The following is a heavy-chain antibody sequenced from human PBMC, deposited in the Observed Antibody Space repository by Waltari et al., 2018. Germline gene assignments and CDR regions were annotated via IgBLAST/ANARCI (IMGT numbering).Heavy chain of an antibody. CDR2: INKDGSSI. Sequence: EVQLVESGGRLVPPGGSLRISCEVSGFTFSNSWMHWGRQAPGKGLVWVSRINKDGSSISYADSVEGRFTISRDNAKKTLYLQMNSLRAEDTGVYYCAREGPQLSDYMDVWGKGTTVNVSS. CDR1: GFTFSNSW. D-gene: IGHD2-15*01. J-gene: IGHJ6*03. V-gene: IGHV3-74*01. CDR3: AREGPQLSDYMDV.